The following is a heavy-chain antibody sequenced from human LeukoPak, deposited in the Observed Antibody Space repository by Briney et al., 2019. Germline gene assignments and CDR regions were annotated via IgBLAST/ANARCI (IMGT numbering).Heavy chain of an antibody. CDR1: GFTVSSNY. J-gene: IGHJ5*02. V-gene: IGHV3-66*01. Sequence: PGGSLRLSCAASGFTVSSNYMSWVRQAPGKGLEWVSVIYSGGSTYYADSVKGRFTISRDNSKNTLYLQMNSLRAEDTAVYYCARTGYSSSWYPRFDPWGQGTLVTVSS. D-gene: IGHD6-13*01. CDR2: IYSGGST. CDR3: ARTGYSSSWYPRFDP.